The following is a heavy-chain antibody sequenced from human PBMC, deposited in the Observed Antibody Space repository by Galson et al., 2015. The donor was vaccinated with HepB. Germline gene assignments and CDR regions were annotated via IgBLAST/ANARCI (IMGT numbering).Heavy chain of an antibody. CDR1: GYTFTSYG. CDR2: ISAYNGNT. V-gene: IGHV1-18*04. J-gene: IGHJ4*02. D-gene: IGHD3-3*01. CDR3: ARVGGYDFWSGYAPPKDY. Sequence: SVKVSCKASGYTFTSYGISWVRQAPGQGLEWMGWISAYNGNTNYAQKLQGRVTMTTDTSTSTAYMELRSLRSDDTAVYYCARVGGYDFWSGYAPPKDYWGQGTLVTVSS.